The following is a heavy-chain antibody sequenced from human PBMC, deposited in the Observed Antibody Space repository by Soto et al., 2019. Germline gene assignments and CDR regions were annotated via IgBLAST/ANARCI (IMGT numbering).Heavy chain of an antibody. Sequence: GSLRLSCAASGFTVSSNYMSWVRQAPGKGLEWVSVIYSGGSTYYADSVKGRFTISRDNSKNTLYLQMNSLRAEDTAVYYCARDYCSSTSCYNAFDIWGQGTMVTVSS. CDR3: ARDYCSSTSCYNAFDI. J-gene: IGHJ3*02. V-gene: IGHV3-66*01. CDR2: IYSGGST. CDR1: GFTVSSNY. D-gene: IGHD2-2*01.